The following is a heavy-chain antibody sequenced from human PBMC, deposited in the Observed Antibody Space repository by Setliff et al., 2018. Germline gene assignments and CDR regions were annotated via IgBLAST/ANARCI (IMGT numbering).Heavy chain of an antibody. CDR3: ARERYFWSGYHN. CDR1: GFTFSSYS. D-gene: IGHD3-3*01. CDR2: ISSSSSTI. Sequence: PGGSLRLSCAASGFTFSSYSMNWVRQAPGKGLEWVSYISSSSSTIYYADSVKGRFTISRDNSKNTLYLQMNSLRAEDTAVYYCARERYFWSGYHNWGQGTLVTVSS. V-gene: IGHV3-48*01. J-gene: IGHJ4*02.